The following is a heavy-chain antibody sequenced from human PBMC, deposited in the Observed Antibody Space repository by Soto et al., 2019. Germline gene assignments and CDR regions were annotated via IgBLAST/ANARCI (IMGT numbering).Heavy chain of an antibody. D-gene: IGHD3-10*01. Sequence: QVQLVQSGAEVKKPGSSVKVSCKASGGTFSSYAISWVRQAPGQGLEWMGGIIPIFGTANYAQKFQGRVTITADESARTADMELSSLRSEDTAVYYCARGHTSTYYYGSGSYNYYYYYGMDVWGQGTTVTVSS. J-gene: IGHJ6*02. CDR3: ARGHTSTYYYGSGSYNYYYYYGMDV. CDR1: GGTFSSYA. V-gene: IGHV1-69*12. CDR2: IIPIFGTA.